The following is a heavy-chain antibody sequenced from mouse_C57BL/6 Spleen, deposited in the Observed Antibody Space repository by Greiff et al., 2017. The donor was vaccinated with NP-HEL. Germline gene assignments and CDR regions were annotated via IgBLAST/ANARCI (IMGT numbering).Heavy chain of an antibody. J-gene: IGHJ4*01. V-gene: IGHV5-17*01. CDR3: ARRSTIVTSYYAMDY. CDR2: ISSGSSTI. D-gene: IGHD2-12*01. CDR1: GFTFSDYG. Sequence: DVKLVESGGGLVKPGGSLKLSCAASGFTFSDYGMHWVRQAPEKGLEWVAYISSGSSTIYYADTVKGRFTISRDNAKNTLFLQMTSLRSEDTAMYYCARRSTIVTSYYAMDYWGQGTSVTVAS.